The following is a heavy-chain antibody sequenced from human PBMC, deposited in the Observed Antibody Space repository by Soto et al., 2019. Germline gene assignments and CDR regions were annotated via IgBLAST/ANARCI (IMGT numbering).Heavy chain of an antibody. V-gene: IGHV4-39*01. CDR3: ASMDSYYYGMDV. CDR2: IYYSGST. CDR1: GGSISSSSYY. J-gene: IGHJ6*02. Sequence: SETLSLTCTVSGGSISSSSYYWGWIRQPPGKGLEWIGSIYYSGSTYYSPSLKSRVTISVDTSKNQFSLKLSSVTAADTAVYYCASMDSYYYGMDVWGQGTTVPSP.